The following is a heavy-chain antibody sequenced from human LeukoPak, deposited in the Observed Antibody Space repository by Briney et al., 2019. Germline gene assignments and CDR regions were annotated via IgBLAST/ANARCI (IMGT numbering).Heavy chain of an antibody. CDR1: GFTFSSYA. D-gene: IGHD3-22*01. CDR3: AKGSKAVVFTRDHYMDV. V-gene: IGHV3-30*02. J-gene: IGHJ6*03. Sequence: GSLLLSCAASGFTFSSYAMHWVRQAPGKGLEWVAFIWYDGSTKYYADSLKGRFTISRDNSKNTLYLQMNSLRAEGTAVYYCAKGSKAVVFTRDHYMDVWGKGTTVTFSS. CDR2: IWYDGSTK.